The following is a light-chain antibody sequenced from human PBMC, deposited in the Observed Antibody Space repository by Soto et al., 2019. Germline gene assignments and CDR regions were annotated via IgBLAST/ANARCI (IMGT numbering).Light chain of an antibody. CDR1: RSDVVAYNY. V-gene: IGLV2-14*01. Sequence: QSALTQPASVFASPEQSIAIYCPGPRSDVVAYNYVYWYQQHTGKNPKLMISEATNPPTGASARLSGSKSCDTASLTISALLAVDESDYYCSSLTSRFAFVFGPGTKVTVL. CDR2: EAT. CDR3: SSLTSRFAFV. J-gene: IGLJ1*01.